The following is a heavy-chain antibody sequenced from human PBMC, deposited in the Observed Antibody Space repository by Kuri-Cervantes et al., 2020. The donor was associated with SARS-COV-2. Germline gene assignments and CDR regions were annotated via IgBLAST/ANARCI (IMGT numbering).Heavy chain of an antibody. CDR3: ARDLYEGAFDI. D-gene: IGHD2-8*01. V-gene: IGHV3-11*01. Sequence: GESLKISCAASGFTFSDYYMSWIRQAPGKGLEWVSYISSSGSTIYYADSVKGRFTSSRDNAKNSLYLQMNSLRAEDTAVYYCARDLYEGAFDIWGQGTMVTVSS. CDR2: ISSSGSTI. J-gene: IGHJ3*02. CDR1: GFTFSDYY.